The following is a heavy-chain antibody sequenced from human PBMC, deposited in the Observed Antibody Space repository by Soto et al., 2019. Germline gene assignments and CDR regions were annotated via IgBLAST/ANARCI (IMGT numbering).Heavy chain of an antibody. V-gene: IGHV3-11*01. D-gene: IGHD1-26*01. CDR3: ARATYSGGYSAALTYYYYGMDV. CDR2: ISSSGSTI. Sequence: QVQLVESGGGLVKPGGSLRLSCAASGFTFSDYDMTWIRQAPGKGLEWVSYISSSGSTIYYADSVKGRFTISRDNAKNSLYLQMNSLRAEDTAVYYCARATYSGGYSAALTYYYYGMDVWGQGTTVTVSS. J-gene: IGHJ6*02. CDR1: GFTFSDYD.